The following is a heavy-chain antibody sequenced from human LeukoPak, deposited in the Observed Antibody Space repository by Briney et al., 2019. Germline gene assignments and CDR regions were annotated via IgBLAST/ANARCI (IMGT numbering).Heavy chain of an antibody. Sequence: GGSLRLSCAASGFTFSSCAMHWVRRAPGKGLEWVAVISYDGSNKYYADSVKGRFTISRDNSKNTLYLQMNSLRAEDTAVYYCARAKDDYGDHIMSYWGQGTLVTVSS. CDR2: ISYDGSNK. J-gene: IGHJ4*02. D-gene: IGHD4-17*01. CDR1: GFTFSSCA. CDR3: ARAKDDYGDHIMSY. V-gene: IGHV3-30*04.